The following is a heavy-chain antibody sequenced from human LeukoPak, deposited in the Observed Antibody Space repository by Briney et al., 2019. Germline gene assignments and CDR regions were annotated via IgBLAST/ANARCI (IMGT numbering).Heavy chain of an antibody. CDR2: VSGRDTST. D-gene: IGHD3-9*01. J-gene: IGHJ4*02. CDR1: GFTFSNYA. V-gene: IGHV3-23*01. CDR3: AKWGDYDVLTGYYDSDY. Sequence: HAGGSLRLSCAASGFTFSNYAMSWVRQAPGKGLEWVSAVSGRDTSTYYTDSVKGRFTISRVNSKNTLYLQMNSLSAEDTAIYYCAKWGDYDVLTGYYDSDYWGQGTLVTVSS.